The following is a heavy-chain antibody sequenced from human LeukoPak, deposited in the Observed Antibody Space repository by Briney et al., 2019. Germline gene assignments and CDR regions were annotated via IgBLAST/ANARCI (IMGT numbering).Heavy chain of an antibody. Sequence: KVSCKASGYTFTSYWIGWVRQMPGKGLEWMGIIYPGDSDTRYSPSFQGQVTISADKSISTAYLQWSSLKASDTAMYHCARSLVKQQLEFDYWGQGTLVTVSS. CDR2: IYPGDSDT. CDR3: ARSLVKQQLEFDY. J-gene: IGHJ4*02. D-gene: IGHD6-13*01. CDR1: GYTFTSYW. V-gene: IGHV5-51*01.